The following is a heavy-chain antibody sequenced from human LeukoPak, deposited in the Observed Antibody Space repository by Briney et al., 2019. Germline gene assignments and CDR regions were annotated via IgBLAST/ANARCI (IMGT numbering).Heavy chain of an antibody. CDR2: ITSNSHYI. D-gene: IGHD2-15*01. J-gene: IGHJ5*02. Sequence: GALRLSCAASGFTFNIYSMNWVRQAPGKGLEWVSRITSNSHYIYYADSVKGRFTISRDNAKNSLYLDMSSLRADDTAVYYCARAENSGSGGLDPWGQGTLVTVSS. V-gene: IGHV3-21*01. CDR3: ARAENSGSGGLDP. CDR1: GFTFNIYS.